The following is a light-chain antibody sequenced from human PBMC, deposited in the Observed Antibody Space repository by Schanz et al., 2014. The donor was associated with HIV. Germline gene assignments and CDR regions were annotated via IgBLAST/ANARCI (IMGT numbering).Light chain of an antibody. J-gene: IGLJ3*02. V-gene: IGLV2-14*03. Sequence: QSVLTQPASVSGSPGQSITISCTGTSSDVGGYNYVSWYQQRPGKAPKLMIYDVSNRPSGVSNRFSGSKSGNTASLTISGLQAEDEADYYCSSYTSSSTWVFGGGTKL. CDR3: SSYTSSSTWV. CDR1: SSDVGGYNY. CDR2: DVS.